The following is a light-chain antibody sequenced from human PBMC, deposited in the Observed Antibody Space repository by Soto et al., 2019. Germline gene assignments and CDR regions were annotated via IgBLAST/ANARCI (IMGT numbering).Light chain of an antibody. CDR1: SGHSNYA. Sequence: QSVLTQSPSASASLGASVKLTCTLSSGHSNYAIAWHQQQPEKGPRFLMKVNKDGSLLKGDGIPDRFSGSTSGADRFLTISSLHSEDEADYYCQTWGHGIRVFGGGTKLTVL. CDR2: VNKDGSL. CDR3: QTWGHGIRV. V-gene: IGLV4-69*01. J-gene: IGLJ3*02.